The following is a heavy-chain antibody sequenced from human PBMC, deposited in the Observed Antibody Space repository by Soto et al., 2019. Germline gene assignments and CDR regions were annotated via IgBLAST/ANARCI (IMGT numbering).Heavy chain of an antibody. V-gene: IGHV3-33*01. CDR1: GFTFSSYG. Sequence: QVQLVESGRGVVQPGRSLRLSCAASGFTFSSYGMHWVRQAPGKGLEWVAVIWYDGSNKYYADSVKGRFTISRDNSKNTLYLQMNSLRAEDTAVYYCAREGYSSSWYKAFDIWGQGTMVTVSS. CDR3: AREGYSSSWYKAFDI. J-gene: IGHJ3*02. D-gene: IGHD6-13*01. CDR2: IWYDGSNK.